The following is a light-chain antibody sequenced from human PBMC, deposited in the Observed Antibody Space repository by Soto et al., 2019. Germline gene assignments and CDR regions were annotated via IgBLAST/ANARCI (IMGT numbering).Light chain of an antibody. V-gene: IGLV1-40*01. CDR1: SSNIGAGYD. Sequence: QLVLTQPPSVSGAPGQRVTISCTGSSSNIGAGYDVHWYQQLPGTAPKLLIYGNSNRPSGVPDRFSGSKSGTSASLAITGLQAEDVADYYCQSYDSSLSAVVFGGGTKVTVL. J-gene: IGLJ2*01. CDR2: GNS. CDR3: QSYDSSLSAVV.